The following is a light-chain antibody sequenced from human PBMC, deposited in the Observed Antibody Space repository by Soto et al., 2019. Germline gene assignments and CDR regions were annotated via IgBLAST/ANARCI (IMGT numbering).Light chain of an antibody. CDR3: QQANSFPFT. CDR2: AAS. CDR1: QIINKW. V-gene: IGKV1-12*02. Sequence: DIQMTQSPSSVSASVGDRVTITCRASQIINKWLAWYQQKPGKAPTLLIYAASTLQSGVPSRFSGSGSGSDFTLTISSLQPEDFATYYCQQANSFPFTFGPGTTVAIK. J-gene: IGKJ3*01.